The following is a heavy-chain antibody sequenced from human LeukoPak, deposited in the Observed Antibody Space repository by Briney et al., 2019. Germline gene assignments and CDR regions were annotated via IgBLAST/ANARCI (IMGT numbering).Heavy chain of an antibody. V-gene: IGHV3-23*01. CDR2: IGDST. CDR3: AKATRPADSSSNYVDFDC. J-gene: IGHJ4*02. Sequence: GGSLRLSCAAPGFTFSSYAMTWVRQAPGKGLEWVSAIGDSTYSADSVKGRFTISRDNSKNTLYLQMNSLRGEDTAVYYCAKATRPADSSSNYVDFDCWGQGTRVTVSS. CDR1: GFTFSSYA. D-gene: IGHD6-13*01.